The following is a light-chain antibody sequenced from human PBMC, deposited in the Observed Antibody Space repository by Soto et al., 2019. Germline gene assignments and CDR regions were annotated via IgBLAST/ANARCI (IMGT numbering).Light chain of an antibody. Sequence: DIPMTQSPSPLSASVGDRVTITCRASQSISSWLAWYQQKPGKVPKFLIYDASNLGRGVPSRVSGSGSGTEFTLTITSLQPDDFATYYCQQYYSSWTFGQGTKVEIK. CDR3: QQYYSSWT. V-gene: IGKV1-5*01. CDR2: DAS. J-gene: IGKJ1*01. CDR1: QSISSW.